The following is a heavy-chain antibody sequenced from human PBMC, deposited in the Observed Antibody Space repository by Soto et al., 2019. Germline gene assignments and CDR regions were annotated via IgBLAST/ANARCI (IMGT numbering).Heavy chain of an antibody. J-gene: IGHJ1*01. CDR2: ISGSGGST. CDR3: AKVGYLIATNAEYFQH. V-gene: IGHV3-23*01. Sequence: PGGSLRLSCAASGFTFSSYAMSWVRQAPGKGLEWVSAISGSGGSTYYADSVKGRFTISRDNSKNTLYLQMNSLRAEDTAVYYCAKVGYLIATNAEYFQHWGQGTLVTVSS. D-gene: IGHD1-1*01. CDR1: GFTFSSYA.